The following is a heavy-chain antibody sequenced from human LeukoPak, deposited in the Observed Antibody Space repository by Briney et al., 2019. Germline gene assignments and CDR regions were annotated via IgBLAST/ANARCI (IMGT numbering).Heavy chain of an antibody. V-gene: IGHV1-2*02. J-gene: IGHJ5*02. D-gene: IGHD3-22*01. Sequence: ASVKVSCKASGYTFTSYDINWVRQATGQGLEWMGWINPNSGGTNYAQKFQGRVTMTRDTSISTAYMELSRLRSDDTAVYYCAREGVVVINSWFDPWGQGTLVTVSS. CDR1: GYTFTSYD. CDR3: AREGVVVINSWFDP. CDR2: INPNSGGT.